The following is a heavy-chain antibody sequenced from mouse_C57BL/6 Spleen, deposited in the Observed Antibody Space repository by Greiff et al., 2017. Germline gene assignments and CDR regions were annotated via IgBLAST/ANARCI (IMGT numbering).Heavy chain of an antibody. CDR2: INPNNGGT. CDR1: GYTFTDYN. Sequence: EVKLQESGPELVKPGASVKMSCKASGYTFTDYNMHWVKQSHGKSLEWIGYINPNNGGTSYNQKFKGKATLTVNKSSSTAYMELRSLTSEDSAVYYCARWEPDWAMDYWGQGTSVTVSS. J-gene: IGHJ4*01. V-gene: IGHV1-22*01. CDR3: ARWEPDWAMDY. D-gene: IGHD4-1*01.